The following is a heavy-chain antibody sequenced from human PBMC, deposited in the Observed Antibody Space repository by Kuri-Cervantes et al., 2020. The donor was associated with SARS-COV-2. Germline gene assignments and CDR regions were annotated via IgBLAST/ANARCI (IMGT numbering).Heavy chain of an antibody. V-gene: IGHV3-30-3*01. CDR2: ISYDGSNK. J-gene: IGHJ3*02. D-gene: IGHD1-7*01. CDR3: AKGGYNWNYDAFDI. Sequence: GESLKISCAASGFTFSSYAMHWVRQAPGKGLEWVAVISYDGSNKYYADSVKGRFTISRDNAKNSLYLQMNSLRAEDMALYYCAKGGYNWNYDAFDIWGQGTMVTVSS. CDR1: GFTFSSYA.